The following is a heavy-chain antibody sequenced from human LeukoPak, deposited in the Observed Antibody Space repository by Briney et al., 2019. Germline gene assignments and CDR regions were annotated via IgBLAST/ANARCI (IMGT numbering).Heavy chain of an antibody. J-gene: IGHJ6*02. CDR1: GLTFNNYA. Sequence: GGSLRLSCAVSGLTFNNYAMSWVRQAPGKGLEWVSAISKSGDHTYYAASAKGRFTIYRDNSKNTRYLQMNSLRAEDTAVYYCATSWGPDTSAFRWGRDGMDVWGQGTTVIVS. D-gene: IGHD3-16*01. CDR2: ISKSGDHT. V-gene: IGHV3-23*01. CDR3: ATSWGPDTSAFRWGRDGMDV.